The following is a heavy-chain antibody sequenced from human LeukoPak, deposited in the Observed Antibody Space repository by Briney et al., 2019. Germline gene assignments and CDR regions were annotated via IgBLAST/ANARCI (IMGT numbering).Heavy chain of an antibody. V-gene: IGHV3-21*01. CDR1: GFTFSSYS. J-gene: IGHJ6*03. CDR3: AREPRDYYYYMDV. CDR2: ISSSSSYI. Sequence: PEGSLRLSCAASGFTFSSYSTNWVRQAPGKGLEWVSSISSSSSYIYYADSVKGRFTISRDNAKNSLYLQMNSLRAEDTAVYYCAREPRDYYYYMDVWGKGTTVTVSS.